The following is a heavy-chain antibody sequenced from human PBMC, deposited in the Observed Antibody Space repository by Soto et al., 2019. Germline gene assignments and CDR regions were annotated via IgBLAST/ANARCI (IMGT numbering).Heavy chain of an antibody. CDR1: GFTFSSYG. CDR2: ISYDGNNK. V-gene: IGHV3-30*18. Sequence: QVQLVESGGGVVQPGRSLRLSCAASGFTFSSYGMHWVRQAPGKGLEWVAVISYDGNNKYYADSVKGRFTISRDNSKNTLYLQMNSLRAEDTAVYYCAKGSYGSGTWGQGTLVTVSS. D-gene: IGHD3-10*01. CDR3: AKGSYGSGT. J-gene: IGHJ5*02.